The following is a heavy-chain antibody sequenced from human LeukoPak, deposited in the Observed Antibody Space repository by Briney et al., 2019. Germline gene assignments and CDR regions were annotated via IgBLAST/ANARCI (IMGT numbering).Heavy chain of an antibody. CDR2: IIPILGTA. V-gene: IGHV1-69*01. Sequence: SVKASCKASGGTFSSYAISWVRQAPGQGLEWMGGIIPILGTANYAQKFQGRVTITADESTSTAYMELSSLRSEDTAVYYCARVRYQVVVIAYDAFDIWGQGTMVTVSS. D-gene: IGHD2-21*01. CDR1: GGTFSSYA. J-gene: IGHJ3*02. CDR3: ARVRYQVVVIAYDAFDI.